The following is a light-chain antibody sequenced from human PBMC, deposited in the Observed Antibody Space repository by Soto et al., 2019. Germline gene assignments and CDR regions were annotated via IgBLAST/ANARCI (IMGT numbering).Light chain of an antibody. CDR1: QSVLHRSNNKKY. CDR3: QQHYSSPFT. V-gene: IGKV4-1*01. CDR2: WAS. J-gene: IGKJ3*01. Sequence: DIVMTQSPDSLAMSLGERATINCKSSQSVLHRSNNKKYLAWYQQKPGQPPKLLIYWASTRESGVPDRFTGSESGTEFTLTITSLQPEDAAIYYCQQHYSSPFTFGPGTRVDIK.